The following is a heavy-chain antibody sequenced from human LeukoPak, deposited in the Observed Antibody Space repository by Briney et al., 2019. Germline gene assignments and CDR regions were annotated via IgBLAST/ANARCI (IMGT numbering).Heavy chain of an antibody. CDR2: ISGSGGSR. CDR3: AMSYSSSSVVAFDI. CDR1: GLTFSSYV. V-gene: IGHV3-23*01. Sequence: GGSLRLSCVASGLTFSSYVINWLRQAPRRRVEWVAAISGSGGSRCYVDSVKGRFTISRDNSNNTLYLQMNSLRAEDTAVYYCAMSYSSSSVVAFDIWGQGTMVTVSS. J-gene: IGHJ3*02. D-gene: IGHD6-6*01.